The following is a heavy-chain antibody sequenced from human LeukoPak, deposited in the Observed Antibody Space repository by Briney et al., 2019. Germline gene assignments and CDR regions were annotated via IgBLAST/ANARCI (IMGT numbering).Heavy chain of an antibody. CDR2: TSATSGST. D-gene: IGHD2/OR15-2a*01. J-gene: IGHJ4*02. CDR3: ANTNARDGDFNGDC. CDR1: GFTFSNYA. V-gene: IGHV3-23*01. Sequence: KTGGSLRLSCAASGFTFSNYAMSWVRQAPGKGLEWVSTTSATSGSTYYADFVKGRFTISRDNSKYTLYLQMNSLRADDTAVYYCANTNARDGDFNGDCWGQGTLVTVSS.